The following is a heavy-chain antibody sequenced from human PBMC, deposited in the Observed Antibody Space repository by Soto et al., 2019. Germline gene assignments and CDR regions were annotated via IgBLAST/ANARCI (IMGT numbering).Heavy chain of an antibody. D-gene: IGHD2-2*01. CDR2: IYTAGGT. V-gene: IGHV3-53*01. Sequence: GGSLRLSCAASGFTVSNTYMTWVRQPPGKGLECVSVIYTAGGTNYADSVKGRFIISRDNSKNTLYLQMNSLRAEDTAVYYCARALPVAKGGFDPWGQGTLVTVSS. J-gene: IGHJ5*02. CDR3: ARALPVAKGGFDP. CDR1: GFTVSNTY.